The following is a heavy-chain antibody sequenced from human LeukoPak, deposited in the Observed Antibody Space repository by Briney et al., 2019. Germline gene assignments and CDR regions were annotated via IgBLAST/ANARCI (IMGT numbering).Heavy chain of an antibody. CDR1: GFTFSSFG. CDR2: SRNKGNSYTT. V-gene: IGHV3-72*01. D-gene: IGHD6-19*01. Sequence: GGSLRLSCAASGFTFSSFGMHWVRQAPGKGLEWVGRSRNKGNSYTTEYAASVKGRFTISRDESKNSVYLQMNSLQNDDTAVYYCGRELAGSSGWSPLDYWGQGTLVTVSS. CDR3: GRELAGSSGWSPLDY. J-gene: IGHJ4*02.